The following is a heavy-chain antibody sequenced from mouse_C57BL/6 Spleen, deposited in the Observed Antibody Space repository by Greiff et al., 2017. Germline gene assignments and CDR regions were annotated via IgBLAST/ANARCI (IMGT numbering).Heavy chain of an antibody. CDR1: GYTFTSYW. Sequence: VQLKQPGAELVRPGSSVKLSCKASGYTFTSYWMHWVKQRPIQGLEWIGNIDPSDSETHYNQKFKDKATLTVDKSSSTAYMQLSSLTSEDSAVYYCARGYYGNSAWFAYWGQGTLVTVSA. CDR3: ARGYYGNSAWFAY. V-gene: IGHV1-52*01. D-gene: IGHD2-1*01. J-gene: IGHJ3*01. CDR2: IDPSDSET.